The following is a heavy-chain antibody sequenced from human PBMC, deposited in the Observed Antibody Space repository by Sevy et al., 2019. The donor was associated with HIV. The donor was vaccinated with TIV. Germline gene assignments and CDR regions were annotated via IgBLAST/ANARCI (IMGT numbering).Heavy chain of an antibody. CDR1: ESMVTNAW. CDR2: PKSDGGTA. D-gene: IGHD3-22*01. V-gene: IGHV3-15*01. Sequence: GGSLRLSCAASESMVTNAWMSWVRRAPGKGLEWVGRPKSDGGTADYASHLKGRFTISRDASENMLYLQMHNLKSEDTAVYYCTTYYDSTGYYLYLDFDYWGQGTQVTVSS. CDR3: TTYYDSTGYYLYLDFDY. J-gene: IGHJ4*02.